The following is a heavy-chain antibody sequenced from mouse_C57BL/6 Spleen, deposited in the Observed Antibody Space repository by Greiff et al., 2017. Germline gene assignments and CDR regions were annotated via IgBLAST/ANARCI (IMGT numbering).Heavy chain of an antibody. J-gene: IGHJ3*01. CDR1: GYTFTDYE. Sequence: VQGVESGAELVRPGASVTLSCKASGYTFTDYEMHWVKQTPVHGLEWIGAIDPETGGTAYNQKFKGKAILTADKSSSTAYMELRSLTSEDSAVYYCTRSYYSNRRFAYWGQGTLVTVSA. CDR3: TRSYYSNRRFAY. CDR2: IDPETGGT. V-gene: IGHV1-15*01. D-gene: IGHD2-5*01.